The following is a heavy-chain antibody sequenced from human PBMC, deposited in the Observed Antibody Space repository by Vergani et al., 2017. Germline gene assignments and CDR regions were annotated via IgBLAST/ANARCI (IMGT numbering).Heavy chain of an antibody. Sequence: QVTLKESGPALVKPTQTLTLTCTFSGFSLSTSGMRVSWIRQPPGKALEWLARIDWDDDKFYSTSLKTRLTISKDTSKNQVVLTMTNMDPVDTATYYCARQVAVAGKWWGPYYYYGMDVWGQGTTVTVSS. V-gene: IGHV2-70*04. CDR2: IDWDDDK. J-gene: IGHJ6*02. CDR1: GFSLSTSGMR. D-gene: IGHD6-19*01. CDR3: ARQVAVAGKWWGPYYYYGMDV.